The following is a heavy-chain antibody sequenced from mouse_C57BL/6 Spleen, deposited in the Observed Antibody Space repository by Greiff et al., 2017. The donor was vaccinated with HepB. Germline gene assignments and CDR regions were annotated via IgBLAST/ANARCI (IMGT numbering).Heavy chain of an antibody. D-gene: IGHD1-1*02. J-gene: IGHJ3*01. Sequence: DVKLQESGPGLVKPSQSLSLTCSVTGYSITSGYYWNWIRQFPGNKLEWMGYISYDGSNNYNPSLKNRISITRDTSKNQFFLKLNSVTTEDTATYYCARDMEGFAYWGQGTLVTASA. CDR2: ISYDGSN. V-gene: IGHV3-6*01. CDR3: ARDMEGFAY. CDR1: GYSITSGYY.